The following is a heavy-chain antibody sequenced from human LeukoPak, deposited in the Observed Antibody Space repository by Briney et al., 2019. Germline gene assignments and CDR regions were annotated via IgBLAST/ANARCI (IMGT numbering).Heavy chain of an antibody. Sequence: GGSLTLSCAASGFTVSSKYMSWVRQPPGKGLEWVSVIYSGGSTYYADSVKGRFTISRDNSKNTVYLQMSSLRAEDTAVYYCARESSGWLQLFDYWGQGTLVTVSS. V-gene: IGHV3-66*01. CDR2: IYSGGST. D-gene: IGHD5-24*01. CDR3: ARESSGWLQLFDY. J-gene: IGHJ4*02. CDR1: GFTVSSKY.